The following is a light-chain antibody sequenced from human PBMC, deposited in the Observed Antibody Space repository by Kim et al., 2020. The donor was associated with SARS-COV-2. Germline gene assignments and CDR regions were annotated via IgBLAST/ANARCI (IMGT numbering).Light chain of an antibody. J-gene: IGLJ3*02. CDR2: VNSDGSY. CDR3: QAWGPGIRV. Sequence: VTLTCTQGRGRSKYAVEWHQQRAETGPRFLMKVNSDGSYDRGDGIPVRFSGSASGAERYLTISSLQSEDEADYYCQAWGPGIRVFGGGTQLTVL. V-gene: IGLV4-69*01. CDR1: RGRSKYA.